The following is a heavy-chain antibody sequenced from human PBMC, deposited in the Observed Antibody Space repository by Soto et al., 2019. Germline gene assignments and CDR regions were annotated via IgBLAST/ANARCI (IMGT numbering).Heavy chain of an antibody. V-gene: IGHV4-34*01. CDR1: GGSFSGYY. J-gene: IGHJ6*02. D-gene: IGHD6-19*01. CDR2: INHSGST. CDR3: ARPTRQWLGLRYYYGMDV. Sequence: QVQLQQWGAGLLKPSETLSLTCAVYGGSFSGYYWSWIRQPPGKGLEWIGEINHSGSTNYNPSLKTRVTISVXTXTXQXXLKLRSVTAADTAVYYCARPTRQWLGLRYYYGMDVWGQGTTVTVSS.